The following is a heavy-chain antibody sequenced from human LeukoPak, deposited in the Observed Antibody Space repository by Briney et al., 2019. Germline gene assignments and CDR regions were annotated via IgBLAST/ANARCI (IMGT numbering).Heavy chain of an antibody. V-gene: IGHV3-30-3*01. CDR2: ISYEDGSNK. CDR1: GFTFRSYV. Sequence: GGSLRLSCAASGFTFRSYVMHWVRQAPGKGLEWVAAISYEDGSNKYYADSVKGRFTISRDNAKNTVYLQMNSLRAEDTAVYYCARDLPDYWGQGTLVTVSS. CDR3: ARDLPDY. J-gene: IGHJ4*02.